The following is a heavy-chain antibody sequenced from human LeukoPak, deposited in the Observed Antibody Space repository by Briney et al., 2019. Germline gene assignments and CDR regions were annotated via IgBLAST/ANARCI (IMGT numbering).Heavy chain of an antibody. V-gene: IGHV2-70*04. Sequence: SGPALVKLTQTLTLTCSFSGFSLVTSGTRVSWIRQPPGKALQWLARIDWHDATFSSTSLTTRRTISKDTSKTQVVLTMTNMHPEDTATYYCARILNRGGWFFDYWGQGTLVTVSS. CDR2: IDWHDAT. J-gene: IGHJ4*02. CDR1: GFSLVTSGTR. CDR3: ARILNRGGWFFDY. D-gene: IGHD6-19*01.